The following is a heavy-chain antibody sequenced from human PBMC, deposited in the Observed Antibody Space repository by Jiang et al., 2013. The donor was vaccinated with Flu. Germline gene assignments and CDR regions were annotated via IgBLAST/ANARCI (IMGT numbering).Heavy chain of an antibody. V-gene: IGHV1-24*01. J-gene: IGHJ4*02. D-gene: IGHD2-2*01. CDR1: GYTLTELS. CDR2: FDPEDGET. CDR3: ATGPLLEDYQLLPFDY. Sequence: SGAEVKKPGASVKVSCKVSGYTLTELSMHWVRQAPGKGLEWMGGFDPEDGETIYAQKFQGRVTMTEDTSTDTAYMELSSLRSEDTAVYYCATGPLLEDYQLLPFDYWGQGTLVTVSS.